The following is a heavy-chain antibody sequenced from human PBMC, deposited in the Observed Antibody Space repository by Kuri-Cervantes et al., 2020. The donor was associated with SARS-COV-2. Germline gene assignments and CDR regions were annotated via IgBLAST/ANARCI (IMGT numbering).Heavy chain of an antibody. CDR3: ARLRPPSGYSYEPYVDN. J-gene: IGHJ4*01. V-gene: IGHV4-34*01. CDR2: INHSGST. Sequence: SQTLSLTCAVYGGSFSGYYWSWIRQPPGEGLEWIGEINHSGSTNYNPSLKSRVTISVDTSKNQFSLKLSSVTAADTAVYYCARLRPPSGYSYEPYVDNWGNGTLVTVSS. D-gene: IGHD5-18*01. CDR1: GGSFSGYY.